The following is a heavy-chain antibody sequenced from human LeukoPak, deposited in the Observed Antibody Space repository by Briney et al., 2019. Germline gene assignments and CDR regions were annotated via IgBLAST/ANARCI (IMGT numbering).Heavy chain of an antibody. CDR1: GFTVSSSY. CDR2: IYSSCVT. V-gene: IGHV3-66*01. D-gene: IGHD6-6*01. CDR3: ARDRPYFEY. Sequence: GGSLRLSCAVSGFTVSSSYMSWVRQAPGKGVEWVSVIYSSCVTFYAYSVKDRFIISTDNSENTLYLELNSLRAEDTAVYYCARDRPYFEYWGQGTLVTVSS. J-gene: IGHJ4*02.